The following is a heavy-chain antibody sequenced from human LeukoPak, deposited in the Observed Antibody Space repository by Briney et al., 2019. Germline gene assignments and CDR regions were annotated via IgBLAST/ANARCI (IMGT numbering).Heavy chain of an antibody. CDR2: IYPGDSDT. Sequence: GESLKISCKGSGYSFTSYWIGWVRQMPGKGLEWMGIIYPGDSDTRYSPSFQGQVTISADKSISTAYLQWSSLRASDTAMYYCARPRQQPNDALDMWGRGTMVTVSS. V-gene: IGHV5-51*01. D-gene: IGHD6-13*01. CDR3: ARPRQQPNDALDM. J-gene: IGHJ3*02. CDR1: GYSFTSYW.